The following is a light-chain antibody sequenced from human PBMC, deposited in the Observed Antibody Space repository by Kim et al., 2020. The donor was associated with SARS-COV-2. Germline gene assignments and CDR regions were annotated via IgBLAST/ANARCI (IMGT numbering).Light chain of an antibody. CDR1: SSDVGGYNY. V-gene: IGLV2-11*01. J-gene: IGLJ1*01. CDR3: CSFAGTYYV. CDR2: DDT. Sequence: PGKSVTISCTGTSSDVGGYNYVSWYQQHPDKAPTLMIYDDTKRPSGVPARFSGSKSGNTASLTISGLQAEDETDYYCCSFAGTYYVFGTGTKVTVL.